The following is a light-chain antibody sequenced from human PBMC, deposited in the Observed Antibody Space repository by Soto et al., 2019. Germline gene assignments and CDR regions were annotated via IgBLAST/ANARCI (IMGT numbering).Light chain of an antibody. Sequence: EIVLRQSPGTLSLSPGERATLSCRASQSVSRSYLAWYQQKPGQAPRLLIYDASSRATGVPDRFSGSGSGTDFILTISRLEPEDFAVYYCPQYGSSPPWPFGQGTKVEIK. CDR2: DAS. CDR3: PQYGSSPPWP. V-gene: IGKV3-20*01. CDR1: QSVSRSY. J-gene: IGKJ1*01.